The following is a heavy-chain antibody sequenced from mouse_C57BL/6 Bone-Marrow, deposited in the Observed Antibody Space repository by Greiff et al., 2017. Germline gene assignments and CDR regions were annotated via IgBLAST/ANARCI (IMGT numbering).Heavy chain of an antibody. V-gene: IGHV5-9-1*02. CDR2: ISSGGDYI. CDR3: TREAGTYYAMDY. D-gene: IGHD4-1*01. CDR1: GFTFSSYA. Sequence: EVKLVESGEGLVKPGGSLKLSCAASGFTFSSYAMSWVRQTPEKRLEWVAYISSGGDYIYYADTVKGRFTISRDNARNTLYLQMSSLKSEDTAMYYCTREAGTYYAMDYWGQGTSVTVSS. J-gene: IGHJ4*01.